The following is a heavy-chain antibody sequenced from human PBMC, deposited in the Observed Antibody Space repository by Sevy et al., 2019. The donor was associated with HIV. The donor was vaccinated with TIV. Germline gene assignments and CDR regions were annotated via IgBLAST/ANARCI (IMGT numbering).Heavy chain of an antibody. V-gene: IGHV3-23*01. CDR2: LSFGCGKI. CDR3: AREGCTRPHDY. CDR1: GFAFYDYS. D-gene: IGHD2-8*01. Sequence: GGSLRPSCAASGFAFYDYSMSWIRQAPGRGLGGVATLSFGCGKINYADSVKGRFTISRDNSKNSFYLQMDNLRVEDTALYYCAREGCTRPHDYWGQGTRVTVSS. J-gene: IGHJ4*02.